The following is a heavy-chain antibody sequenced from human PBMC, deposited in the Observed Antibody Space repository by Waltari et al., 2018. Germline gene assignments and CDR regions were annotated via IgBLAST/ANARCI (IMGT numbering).Heavy chain of an antibody. V-gene: IGHV1-69*14. CDR3: ARVGDDYYDSSGYYSYFDY. CDR2: IIPIFGTA. Sequence: QVQLVQSGAEVKKPGSSVKVSCKASGGTFSSYAISCVRQAPGQGLEWMGGIIPIFGTANYAQKFQGRVTITADKSTSTAYMELSSLRSEDTAVYYCARVGDDYYDSSGYYSYFDYWGQGTLVTVSS. CDR1: GGTFSSYA. D-gene: IGHD3-22*01. J-gene: IGHJ4*02.